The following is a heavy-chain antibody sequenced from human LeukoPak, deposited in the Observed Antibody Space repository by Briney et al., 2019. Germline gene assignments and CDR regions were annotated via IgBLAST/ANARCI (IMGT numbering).Heavy chain of an antibody. CDR1: GYNFNNSW. V-gene: IGHV5-51*01. J-gene: IGHJ3*02. D-gene: IGHD1-26*01. CDR3: ARRWVTEDAYDI. Sequence: GESLKISCKGSGYNFNNSWIGWVRQMPGKGLEWMGLIYPGDSDTRYSPSFQGQVTISVDRSKSTAYVQWNTLKASDTAIYYCARRWVTEDAYDIWGQGTMVTVSS. CDR2: IYPGDSDT.